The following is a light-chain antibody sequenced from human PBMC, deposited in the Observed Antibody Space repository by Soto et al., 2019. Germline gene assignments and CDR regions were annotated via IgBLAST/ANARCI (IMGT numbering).Light chain of an antibody. CDR2: SAS. CDR3: QQRSNWPRFT. Sequence: IQMTQSPSSLSASVGDRVTITCRASQGVRDDVGWYQQKPGKAPKLLIYSASTLQSGVPSRFSGSGSGTDFTLTISGLQPEDFAVYYCQQRSNWPRFTFGPGTKVDIK. CDR1: QGVRDD. V-gene: IGKV1-6*01. J-gene: IGKJ3*01.